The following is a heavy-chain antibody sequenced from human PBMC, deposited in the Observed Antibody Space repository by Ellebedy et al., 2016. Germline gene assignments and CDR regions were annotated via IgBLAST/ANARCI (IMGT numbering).Heavy chain of an antibody. CDR1: GFTFTSCG. D-gene: IGHD2-15*01. CDR3: ARGNHLSGLWASTLEI. CDR2: ISDDSSYH. V-gene: IGHV3-30*03. J-gene: IGHJ3*02. Sequence: GGSLRLSCAASGFTFTSCGMHWVRQAPGKGLEWVAGISDDSSYHGYADSVKGRFTISRDNSNDTLSVKMHSLRVEDTALYFCARGNHLSGLWASTLEIWGPGTMVTVSS.